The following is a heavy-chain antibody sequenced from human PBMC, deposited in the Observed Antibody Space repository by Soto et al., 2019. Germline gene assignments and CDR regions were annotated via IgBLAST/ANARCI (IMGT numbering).Heavy chain of an antibody. D-gene: IGHD6-13*01. Sequence: QVPLVQSGAEVKEPGASVRVSCKASGYTIINFDISWVRQAAGQGLEWLGWMNPGSGKTGYASKFQGRVAMTRDASTGTSHLELSSLTSDDTAVYYCARMASAGTLNWFDPWGQGTLVTVSS. CDR3: ARMASAGTLNWFDP. CDR2: MNPGSGKT. CDR1: GYTIINFD. V-gene: IGHV1-8*02. J-gene: IGHJ5*02.